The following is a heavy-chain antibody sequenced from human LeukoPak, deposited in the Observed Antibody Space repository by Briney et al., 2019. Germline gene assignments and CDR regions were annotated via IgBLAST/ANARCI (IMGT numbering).Heavy chain of an antibody. CDR3: AKDFGVVVMKY. Sequence: GRSLRLSCAASGFTFSSYAMSWVRQAPGRGLEWVSAISGSGGSTYYADSVKGRFTISRDNSKNTLYLQMNSLRAEDTAVYYCAKDFGVVVMKYWGQGTLVTVSS. V-gene: IGHV3-23*01. D-gene: IGHD3-22*01. CDR1: GFTFSSYA. J-gene: IGHJ4*02. CDR2: ISGSGGST.